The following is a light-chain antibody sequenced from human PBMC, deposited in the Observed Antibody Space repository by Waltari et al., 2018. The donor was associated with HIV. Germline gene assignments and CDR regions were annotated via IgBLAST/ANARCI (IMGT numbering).Light chain of an antibody. CDR1: SANIGGTY. J-gene: IGLJ3*02. CDR3: AAWDDNLSGWV. V-gene: IGLV1-47*01. Sequence: QSVLTQPPSAPGTPGQSVTRYCSGCSANIGGTYVYWYQQLPGTAPKLLIYRNNQRPSGVPDRFSGFKSGTSASLAISGLRSEDEADYYCAAWDDNLSGWVFGGGSKLTIL. CDR2: RNN.